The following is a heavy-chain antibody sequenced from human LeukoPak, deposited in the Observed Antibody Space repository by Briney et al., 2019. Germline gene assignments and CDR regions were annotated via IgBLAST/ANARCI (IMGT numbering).Heavy chain of an antibody. Sequence: SVKVSCKASGGTFSSYAISWVRQAPGQGLEWMGGIIPIFGTANYAQKFQGRVTITTDESTSTAYMELSSLRSEDTAVYYCARETNSPYYYDSSGYFSWFDPWGQGTLVTVSS. CDR3: ARETNSPYYYDSSGYFSWFDP. V-gene: IGHV1-69*05. CDR2: IIPIFGTA. D-gene: IGHD3-22*01. J-gene: IGHJ5*02. CDR1: GGTFSSYA.